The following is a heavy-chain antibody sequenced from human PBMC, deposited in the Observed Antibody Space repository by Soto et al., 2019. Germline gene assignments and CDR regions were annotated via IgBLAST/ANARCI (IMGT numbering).Heavy chain of an antibody. CDR3: SRAVGDYVWGSYRYWDAFDI. J-gene: IGHJ3*02. Sequence: EVQLLESGGGLVQPGGSLRLSCAASGFTFSSYAMSWVRQAPGKGLEWVSAISGSGGSTYYADSVKGRFTISRDNSKNTLYLQMNSLRAEDTAVYYCSRAVGDYVWGSYRYWDAFDIWGQGTMVTVSS. D-gene: IGHD3-16*02. CDR2: ISGSGGST. CDR1: GFTFSSYA. V-gene: IGHV3-23*01.